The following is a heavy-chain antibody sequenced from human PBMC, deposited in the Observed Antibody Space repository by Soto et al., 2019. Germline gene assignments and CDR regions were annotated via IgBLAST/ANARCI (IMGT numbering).Heavy chain of an antibody. J-gene: IGHJ4*02. CDR2: ISAYNGNT. CDR3: ARDQDDYGPFYPDY. D-gene: IGHD4-17*01. Sequence: ASVKVSCKASGYTFTSYGISWVRQAPGQGLEWMGWISAYNGNTNYAQKLQGRVTMTTDTSTSTAYMELRSLRSGDTAVYYCARDQDDYGPFYPDYWGQGTLVTVSS. CDR1: GYTFTSYG. V-gene: IGHV1-18*01.